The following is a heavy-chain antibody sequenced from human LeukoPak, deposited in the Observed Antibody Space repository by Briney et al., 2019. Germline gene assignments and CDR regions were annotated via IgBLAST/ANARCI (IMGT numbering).Heavy chain of an antibody. V-gene: IGHV3-21*01. CDR3: ARDQGYYDANNWFDP. Sequence: GGSLRLSCAASGFTFSSYSMNWVRQAPGKGLEWVPSISSSSSYIYYADSVEGRFTISRDNAKNSLYLQMNSLRAEDTAVYYCARDQGYYDANNWFDPWGQGTLVTVSS. CDR2: ISSSSSYI. D-gene: IGHD1-26*01. CDR1: GFTFSSYS. J-gene: IGHJ5*02.